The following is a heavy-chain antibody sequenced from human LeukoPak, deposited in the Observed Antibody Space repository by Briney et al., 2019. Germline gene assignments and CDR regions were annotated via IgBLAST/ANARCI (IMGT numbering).Heavy chain of an antibody. CDR2: IYRSGST. D-gene: IGHD2-8*01. Sequence: SETLSLTCAVSGYSITSGYHWGWIRQPPGKGLEWIGSIYRSGSTYYNPSLKSRVTISVDTSKNQFSLKLSSVTAADTAVYYCAGIPDVLMVYSHAFDIWGQGTMVTVSS. J-gene: IGHJ3*02. CDR3: AGIPDVLMVYSHAFDI. CDR1: GYSITSGYH. V-gene: IGHV4-38-2*01.